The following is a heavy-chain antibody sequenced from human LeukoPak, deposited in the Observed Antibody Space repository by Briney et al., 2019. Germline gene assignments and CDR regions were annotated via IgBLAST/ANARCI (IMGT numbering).Heavy chain of an antibody. Sequence: PGGSLRLSCAATGFTFRKYWMSWVRQTIGKGLECVAKIKEDGSEKHYVDSVKGRFTISRDNAKNSLYLQMNSLRAEDTAVYYCAELGITMIGGVWGKGTTVTISS. V-gene: IGHV3-7*01. CDR1: GFTFRKYW. CDR3: AELGITMIGGV. J-gene: IGHJ6*04. D-gene: IGHD3-10*02. CDR2: IKEDGSEK.